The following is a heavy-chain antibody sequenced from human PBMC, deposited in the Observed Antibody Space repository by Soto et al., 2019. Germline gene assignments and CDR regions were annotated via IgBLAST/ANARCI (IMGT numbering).Heavy chain of an antibody. D-gene: IGHD1-26*01. J-gene: IGHJ4*02. V-gene: IGHV3-53*01. CDR2: IYSGGGTT. Sequence: VGSLRLSCVASEFTVSSNYMSWVRQAPGKGLEWVSVIYSGGGTTYHADSVKGRFTISRDKSKNTLHLQMNSLRAEDTAVYYCARCREAAYFDYWGQGTLVTVSS. CDR3: ARCREAAYFDY. CDR1: EFTVSSNY.